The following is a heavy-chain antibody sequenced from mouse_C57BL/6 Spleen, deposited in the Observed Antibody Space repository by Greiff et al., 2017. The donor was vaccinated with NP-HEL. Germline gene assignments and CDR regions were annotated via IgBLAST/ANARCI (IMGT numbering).Heavy chain of an antibody. Sequence: EVKLQESVAELVRPGASVKLSCTASGFNIKNTYMHWVKQRPEQGLEWIGRIDLANGNTKYAPKFQGKATITADTSSNTAYLQLRSLTSEDTAIYSCASTLLQRTWFAYWGQGTLVTVSA. J-gene: IGHJ3*01. D-gene: IGHD1-2*01. V-gene: IGHV14-3*01. CDR2: IDLANGNT. CDR1: GFNIKNTY. CDR3: ASTLLQRTWFAY.